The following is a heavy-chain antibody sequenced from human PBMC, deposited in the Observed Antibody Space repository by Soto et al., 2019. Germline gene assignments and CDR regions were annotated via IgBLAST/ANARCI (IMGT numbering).Heavy chain of an antibody. V-gene: IGHV4-61*01. Sequence: SETLSLTCTVSGGSVSSASDDWSWIRQPPGKGLEWIGYVYYTGSTNYNPSLKSRVTISVDTSKNQFSLKLTSVTAADTAMYYCARAWEPLYFDYWGQGTRVTAPQ. D-gene: IGHD1-26*01. CDR1: GGSVSSASDD. J-gene: IGHJ4*02. CDR3: ARAWEPLYFDY. CDR2: VYYTGST.